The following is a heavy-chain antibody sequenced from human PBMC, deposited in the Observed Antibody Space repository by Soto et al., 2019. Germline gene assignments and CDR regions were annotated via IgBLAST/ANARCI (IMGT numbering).Heavy chain of an antibody. J-gene: IGHJ6*02. Sequence: ASVKVSCKASGYTFTSYDINWVRQATGQGLEWMGWMNPNSGNTGYAQKFQGRVTMTRNTSISTAYMELSSLRSEDTAVYYCARGRESGGSYYYYYGMDVWGQGTTVTVSS. D-gene: IGHD1-26*01. V-gene: IGHV1-8*01. CDR3: ARGRESGGSYYYYYGMDV. CDR2: MNPNSGNT. CDR1: GYTFTSYD.